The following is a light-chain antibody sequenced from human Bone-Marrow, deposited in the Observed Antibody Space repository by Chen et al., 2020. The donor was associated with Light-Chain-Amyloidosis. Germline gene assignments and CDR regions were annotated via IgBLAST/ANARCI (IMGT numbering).Light chain of an antibody. Sequence: IVLTQSPGTLSVSPGGRSTLSCRASQRVSSTYLAWYQQKPGQAPRLLIYGASSRATGIPDRFSGSGSGTDFTLTISRVEPEDFAVYYCQQYDSTPLFTFGPGTKVDIK. J-gene: IGKJ3*01. V-gene: IGKV3-20*01. CDR2: GAS. CDR1: QRVSSTY. CDR3: QQYDSTPLFT.